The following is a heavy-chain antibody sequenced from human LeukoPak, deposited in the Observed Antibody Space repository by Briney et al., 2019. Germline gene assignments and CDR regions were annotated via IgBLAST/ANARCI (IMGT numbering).Heavy chain of an antibody. V-gene: IGHV1-18*01. Sequence: ASVTVSCKASVYTFTSYGISWVRQAPGQGLEWMGWISPYSGNTNYAQKLQGRVTMTTDTSTSTAYMELRSLRSDDTAVYYCARTLADYGGNSYYFDYWGQGTLVTVSS. CDR3: ARTLADYGGNSYYFDY. CDR2: ISPYSGNT. CDR1: VYTFTSYG. D-gene: IGHD4-23*01. J-gene: IGHJ4*02.